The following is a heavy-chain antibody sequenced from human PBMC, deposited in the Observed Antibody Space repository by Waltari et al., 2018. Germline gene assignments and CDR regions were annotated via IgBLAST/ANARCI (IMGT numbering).Heavy chain of an antibody. CDR2: IIPILGIA. D-gene: IGHD4-17*01. J-gene: IGHJ1*01. CDR3: ASDTSHYGTSPTPFQH. Sequence: QVQLVQSGAEVKKPGSSVTVSCKASGGTFSSYTISWVRQAPGQGLEWMGRIIPILGIANYAQKFQGRVTITADKSTSTAYMELSILRSEDTAVYYCASDTSHYGTSPTPFQHWGQGTLVTVSS. CDR1: GGTFSSYT. V-gene: IGHV1-69*02.